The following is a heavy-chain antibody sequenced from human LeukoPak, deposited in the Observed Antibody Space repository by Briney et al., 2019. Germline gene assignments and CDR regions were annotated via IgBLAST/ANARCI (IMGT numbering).Heavy chain of an antibody. J-gene: IGHJ6*03. D-gene: IGHD3-10*01. V-gene: IGHV4-38-2*02. CDR3: ARYYGSGRRYYYMDV. CDR1: GYSISSGYY. Sequence: SETLSLTCTVSGYSISSGYYWDWIRQPPGKGLEWIGSIYHSGSTYYNPSLKSRVTISVAPSKNQFSLKLSSVTAADTAVYYCARYYGSGRRYYYMDVWGKGTTVIVSS. CDR2: IYHSGST.